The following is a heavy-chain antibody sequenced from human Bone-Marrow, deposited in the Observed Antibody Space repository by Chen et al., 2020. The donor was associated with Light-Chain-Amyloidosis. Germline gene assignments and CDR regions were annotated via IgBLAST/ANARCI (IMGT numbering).Heavy chain of an antibody. CDR1: GFTFSTYW. CDR3: ARHINWAFDY. CDR2: RKQEESEK. V-gene: IGHV3-7*01. J-gene: IGHJ4*02. Sequence: EVQMLESGGGLVQPGGSLRLSCAASGFTFSTYWMTWVRQVPGKGLEWVANRKQEESEKYYVDSVRGRFTISRDDARNSLYLQMNSLRAEDTAIYYCARHINWAFDYWGQGTLVTVSS. D-gene: IGHD1-1*01.